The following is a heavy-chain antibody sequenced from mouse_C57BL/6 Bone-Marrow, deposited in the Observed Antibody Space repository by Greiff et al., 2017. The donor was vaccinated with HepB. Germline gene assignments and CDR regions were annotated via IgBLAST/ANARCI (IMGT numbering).Heavy chain of an antibody. CDR2: IDPENGDT. D-gene: IGHD2-12*01. CDR1: GFNIKDDY. Sequence: VQLKESGAELVRPGASVKLSCTASGFNIKDDYMHWVKQRPEQGLEWIGWIDPENGDTEYASKFQGKATITADTSSNTAYLQLSSLTSEDTAFYYCTTTPYEAYWGQGTLVTVSA. J-gene: IGHJ3*01. CDR3: TTTPYEAY. V-gene: IGHV14-4*01.